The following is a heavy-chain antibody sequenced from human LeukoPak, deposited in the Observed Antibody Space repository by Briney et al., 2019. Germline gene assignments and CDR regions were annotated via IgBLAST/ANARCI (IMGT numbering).Heavy chain of an antibody. Sequence: GGSLRLSCAASGFTFSSYAMSWVRQAPGKGLEWVSSISGSGGSTYFADSVKGRFTISRDNSKNTLYLQMNSLRAEDTAIYFCAKGAYGDYGQDYWGQGTLVTVSS. CDR3: AKGAYGDYGQDY. D-gene: IGHD4-17*01. J-gene: IGHJ4*02. CDR1: GFTFSSYA. CDR2: ISGSGGST. V-gene: IGHV3-23*01.